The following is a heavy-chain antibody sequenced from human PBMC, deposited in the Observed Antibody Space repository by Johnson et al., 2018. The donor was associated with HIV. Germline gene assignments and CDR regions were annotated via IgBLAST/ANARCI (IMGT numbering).Heavy chain of an antibody. V-gene: IGHV3-7*01. CDR2: IKQDGSEK. J-gene: IGHJ3*02. CDR3: ARRASGWHAFDI. Sequence: MSWVRQAPGKGLEWVANIKQDGSEKYYMDSVKGRFTISRDNSKSTLYLQMNSLRVEDTAVYFCARRASGWHAFDIWGQGTMVTVSS. D-gene: IGHD6-19*01.